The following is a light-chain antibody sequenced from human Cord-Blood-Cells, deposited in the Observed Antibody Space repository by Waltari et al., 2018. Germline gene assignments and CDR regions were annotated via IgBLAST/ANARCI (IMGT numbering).Light chain of an antibody. CDR1: QNVNNY. CDR2: GAS. CDR3: QQYNNWPLT. J-gene: IGKJ4*01. V-gene: IGKV3-15*01. Sequence: EIVMTQCPVTLSVSPGQRATLTCRYSQNVNNYLAWYQQKPGQAPRLLIYGASTRATGIPARFSGSGSGTEFTLTISSLQSEDFAVYYCQQYNNWPLTFGGGTKVEIK.